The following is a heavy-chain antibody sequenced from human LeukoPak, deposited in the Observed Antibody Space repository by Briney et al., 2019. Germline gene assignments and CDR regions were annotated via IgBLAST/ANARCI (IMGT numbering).Heavy chain of an antibody. Sequence: GGSLRLPCAASGFTFSSYRMHWVRQAPGKGLEWVAVISYDGSNKYYADSVKGRFTISRDNSKDTLYLQMNGLRAEDTAVYFCAKQSAGGAAWYSLHYDFWGQGTLVTVSS. D-gene: IGHD6-13*01. CDR1: GFTFSSYR. CDR3: AKQSAGGAAWYSLHYDF. J-gene: IGHJ4*02. V-gene: IGHV3-30-3*02. CDR2: ISYDGSNK.